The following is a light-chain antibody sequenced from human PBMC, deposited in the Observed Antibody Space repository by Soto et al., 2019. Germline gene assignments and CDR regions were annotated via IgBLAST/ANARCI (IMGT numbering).Light chain of an antibody. CDR3: SSFAGSNNLGV. V-gene: IGLV2-8*01. Sequence: QSALTQPPSASGSPGQSVTISCTGTSSDVGGYDYVSWYQQHPGKAPKLMIYEVSERPSGVPDRFSGSKSGNTASLTVSGLQAEDEAAYYCSSFAGSNNLGVFGTGTKVTVL. CDR1: SSDVGGYDY. CDR2: EVS. J-gene: IGLJ1*01.